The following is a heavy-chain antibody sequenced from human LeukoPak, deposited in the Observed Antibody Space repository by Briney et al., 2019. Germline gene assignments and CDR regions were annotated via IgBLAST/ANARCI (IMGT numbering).Heavy chain of an antibody. CDR3: AKVMYYYDSSGYLFDY. V-gene: IGHV3-30*18. J-gene: IGHJ4*02. Sequence: RGSLRLSCAASGFTFSSYGMHWVRQAPGKGLEWVAVISYDGSNKYYADSVKGRFTISRDNSKNTLYLQVNSLRAEDTAVYYCAKVMYYYDSSGYLFDYWGQGTLVTVSS. CDR2: ISYDGSNK. D-gene: IGHD3-22*01. CDR1: GFTFSSYG.